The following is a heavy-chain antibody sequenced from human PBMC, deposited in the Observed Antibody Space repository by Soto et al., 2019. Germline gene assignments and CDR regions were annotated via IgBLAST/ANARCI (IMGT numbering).Heavy chain of an antibody. J-gene: IGHJ4*02. D-gene: IGHD6-19*01. V-gene: IGHV1-18*04. CDR3: AREGIAVAGSFDY. CDR2: ISAYNGNT. CDR1: GYTFAAYY. Sequence: ASVKVSCKTSGYTFAAYYIHWVRQARGQGLEWMGWISAYNGNTNYAQKLQGRVTMTTDTSTSTAYMELRSLRSDDTAVYYCAREGIAVAGSFDYWGQGTLVTVSS.